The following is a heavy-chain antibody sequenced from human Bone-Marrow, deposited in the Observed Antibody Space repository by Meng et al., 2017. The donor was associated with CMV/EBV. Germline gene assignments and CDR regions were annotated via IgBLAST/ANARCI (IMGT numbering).Heavy chain of an antibody. CDR1: FSFDDYG. V-gene: IGHV3-20*03. CDR2: INWNGGST. CDR3: ARGGCSSTSCYGYFQH. Sequence: FSFDDYGMSWVRQAPGKGLEWVSGINWNGGSTGYADSVKGRFTISRDNAKNSLYLQMNSLRAEDTAVYYCARGGCSSTSCYGYFQHWGQGTLVTVSS. J-gene: IGHJ1*01. D-gene: IGHD2-2*01.